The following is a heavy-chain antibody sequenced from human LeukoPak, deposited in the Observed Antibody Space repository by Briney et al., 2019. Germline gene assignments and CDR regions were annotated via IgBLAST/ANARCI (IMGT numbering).Heavy chain of an antibody. CDR3: ARDAPYGGYLGY. V-gene: IGHV3-66*01. Sequence: GGSLRLSCAASGFTFSSYAMSWARQAPGKGLEWVSVIYSGGSTYYADSVKGRFTISRDNSKNTYLQMNSLRAEDTAVYYCARDAPYGGYLGYWGQGTLVTVSS. D-gene: IGHD5-12*01. CDR1: GFTFSSYA. CDR2: IYSGGST. J-gene: IGHJ4*02.